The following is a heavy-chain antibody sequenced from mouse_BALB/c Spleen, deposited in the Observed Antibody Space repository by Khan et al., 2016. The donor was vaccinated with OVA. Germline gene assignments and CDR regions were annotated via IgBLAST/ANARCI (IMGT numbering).Heavy chain of an antibody. Sequence: QIQLVQSGPELVKPGASVKMSCKASGYTFTDYVINWVKQRTGQGLEWIGEIYPGSGTTYYNEKFKGKATLTADKSSNTAYMQLSSLTSEDSAVYVCAKNYASWFAYWGQGTLVTVSA. CDR2: IYPGSGTT. CDR1: GYTFTDYV. CDR3: AKNYASWFAY. J-gene: IGHJ3*01. V-gene: IGHV1-77*01.